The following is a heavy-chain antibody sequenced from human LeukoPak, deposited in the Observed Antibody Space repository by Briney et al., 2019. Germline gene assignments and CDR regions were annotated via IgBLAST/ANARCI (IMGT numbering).Heavy chain of an antibody. J-gene: IGHJ4*02. Sequence: GGSLRLSCAASGFTFDDYAMHWVRQAPGKGLEWVSGISWNSGSIGYADSVKGRFTISRDNAKNSLYLQMNSLRAEDTAVYYCARDYGDYAPDYWGQGTLVTVSS. CDR2: ISWNSGSI. D-gene: IGHD4-17*01. V-gene: IGHV3-9*01. CDR3: ARDYGDYAPDY. CDR1: GFTFDDYA.